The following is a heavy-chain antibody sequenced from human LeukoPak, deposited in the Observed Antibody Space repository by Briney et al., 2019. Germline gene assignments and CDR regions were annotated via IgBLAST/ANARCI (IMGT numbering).Heavy chain of an antibody. CDR2: INQVGSSK. J-gene: IGHJ6*04. D-gene: IGHD3-10*02. V-gene: IGHV3-7*01. Sequence: GGSLRLSCAASGFTFTTYWMGWVRQAPGKGPEWVANINQVGSSKYFVDSVKGRFIISRDNAKNSLYLQMNSLRAEDTAVYYCAELGITMIGGVWGKGTTVTISS. CDR3: AELGITMIGGV. CDR1: GFTFTTYW.